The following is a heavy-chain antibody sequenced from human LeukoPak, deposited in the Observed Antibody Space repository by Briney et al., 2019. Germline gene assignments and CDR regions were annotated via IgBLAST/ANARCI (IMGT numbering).Heavy chain of an antibody. CDR3: ATETIGRHYDY. J-gene: IGHJ4*02. CDR1: GFTFSSCG. Sequence: GGSLRLSCAASGFTFSSCGFNWVRQAPGKGLEWVSSIGPTGTDRYYADSVRGRFTISRDNAKNSMYLQMDSLRAEDTAVYYCATETIGRHYDYWGQGTLLTVSS. D-gene: IGHD1-14*01. CDR2: IGPTGTDR. V-gene: IGHV3-21*01.